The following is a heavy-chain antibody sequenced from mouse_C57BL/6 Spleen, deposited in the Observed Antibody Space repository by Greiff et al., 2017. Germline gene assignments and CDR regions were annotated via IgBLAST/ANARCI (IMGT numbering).Heavy chain of an antibody. D-gene: IGHD1-1*01. CDR1: GFNIKDYY. J-gene: IGHJ1*03. CDR2: IDPEDGET. V-gene: IGHV14-2*01. Sequence: VQLKQSGAELVKPGASVKLSCTASGFNIKDYYMHWVKQRTEQGLEWIGRIDPEDGETKYAPKFQGKATITADTSSNTAYLQLSSLTSEDTAVSYCAKEYYYGSSYWYFDVWGTGTTVTVSS. CDR3: AKEYYYGSSYWYFDV.